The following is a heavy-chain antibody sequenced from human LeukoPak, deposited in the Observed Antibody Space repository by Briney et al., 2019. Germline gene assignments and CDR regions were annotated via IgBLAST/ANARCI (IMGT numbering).Heavy chain of an antibody. V-gene: IGHV4-61*08. J-gene: IGHJ4*02. D-gene: IGHD1-26*01. CDR3: ARSQSQSGSYRYYFTY. CDR1: GVSVGSAGYY. CDR2: MYYSGNS. Sequence: SETLSLTCTVSGVSVGSAGYYWTWIRQPPGKGLEWIGYMYYSGNSNYNPFLKSRVTMSLDPSKNRFSLKLSSVTAADTAVYYCARSQSQSGSYRYYFTYWGQGTLVTVSS.